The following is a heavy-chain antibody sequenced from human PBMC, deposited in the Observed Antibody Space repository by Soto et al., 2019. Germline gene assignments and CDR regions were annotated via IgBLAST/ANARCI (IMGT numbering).Heavy chain of an antibody. D-gene: IGHD2-2*01. CDR2: ISTYNGKT. Sequence: QVQLIQSGGDVKKPGASVKVSCKASGYTFTSYGISWLRQGPGQGLEWLGWISTYNGKTQYAPIIQVRVPLTPHTSTTTTYMEVRDLISDDTAVYSCARDPFWLRAPVEIAGWFALWGQGNLVSVSS. CDR1: GYTFTSYG. J-gene: IGHJ5*02. CDR3: ARDPFWLRAPVEIAGWFAL. V-gene: IGHV1-18*01.